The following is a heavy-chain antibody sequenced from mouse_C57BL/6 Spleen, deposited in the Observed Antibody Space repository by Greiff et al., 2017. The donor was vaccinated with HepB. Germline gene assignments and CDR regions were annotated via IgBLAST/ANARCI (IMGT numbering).Heavy chain of an antibody. V-gene: IGHV1-72*01. Sequence: VQLQQPGAELVKPGASVKLSCKASGYTFTSYWMHWVKQRPGRGLEWIGRIDPNSGGTKYNEKFKSKATLTVDKPSSTAYMQLSSLTSEDSAVYYCASSQFITTVVAPDYWGQGTTLTVSS. J-gene: IGHJ2*01. CDR1: GYTFTSYW. CDR3: ASSQFITTVVAPDY. D-gene: IGHD1-1*01. CDR2: IDPNSGGT.